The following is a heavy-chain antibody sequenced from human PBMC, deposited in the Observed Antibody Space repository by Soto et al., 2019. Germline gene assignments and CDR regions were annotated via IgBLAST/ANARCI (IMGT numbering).Heavy chain of an antibody. V-gene: IGHV1-69*05. CDR1: GGTFSSYA. Sequence: QVQLVQSGAEVKKPGPSVKVSCKASGGTFSSYAISWVRQAPGQGLEWMGEIIPIFGKPNYAQKVQGRVTITPDESTSRAYMELSSLRSGATAVYDCAGWLSVPAAVVGWFACLGQGSLVTVSS. CDR3: AGWLSVPAAVVGWFAC. J-gene: IGHJ5*01. D-gene: IGHD2-2*01. CDR2: IIPIFGKP.